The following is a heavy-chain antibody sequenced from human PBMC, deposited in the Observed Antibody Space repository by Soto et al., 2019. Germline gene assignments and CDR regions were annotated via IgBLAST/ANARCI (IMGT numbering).Heavy chain of an antibody. V-gene: IGHV3-23*01. Sequence: PGGSLRLSCAASGFTFNSYAMNWVRQAPGKGLEWISATSGSGGSTYYADSVKGRFTISRDNSKNTLYLQMNSLRAEDTALYYCAKGSTYGPKKYYFDYWGQGTLVTVSS. J-gene: IGHJ4*02. CDR1: GFTFNSYA. CDR2: TSGSGGST. CDR3: AKGSTYGPKKYYFDY. D-gene: IGHD3-10*01.